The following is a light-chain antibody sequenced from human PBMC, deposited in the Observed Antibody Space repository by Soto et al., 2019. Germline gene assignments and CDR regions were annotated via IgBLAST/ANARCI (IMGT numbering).Light chain of an antibody. CDR2: AAS. CDR3: QQYYSYPTWT. V-gene: IGKV1-8*01. Sequence: IRVTQSPSSLSAFTGDRVAITCRASQRIRAYLARYQQKPGKAPKLPIYAASTLQSGVPSRFSGSGSGTDFTLTISCLQSEDFATYYCQQYYSYPTWTFGQGTKVDI. CDR1: QRIRAY. J-gene: IGKJ1*01.